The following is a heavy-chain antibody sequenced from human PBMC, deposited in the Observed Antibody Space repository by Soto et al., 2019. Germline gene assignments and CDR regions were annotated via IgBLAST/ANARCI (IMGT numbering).Heavy chain of an antibody. CDR3: AKDTWYHSSDWFGSGYYYYGMDV. V-gene: IGHV3-30*18. J-gene: IGHJ6*02. Sequence: QVQLVESGGGVVQPGRSLRLSCAASGSTFSRYGIHWVGQAPGTGLEWVVPISYDGSSKYNADSVKGRFTISRDNSKNTLYLQMNSLIAEDTAVYYCAKDTWYHSSDWFGSGYYYYGMDVCGQGTTVTVSS. D-gene: IGHD6-19*01. CDR1: GSTFSRYG. CDR2: ISYDGSSK.